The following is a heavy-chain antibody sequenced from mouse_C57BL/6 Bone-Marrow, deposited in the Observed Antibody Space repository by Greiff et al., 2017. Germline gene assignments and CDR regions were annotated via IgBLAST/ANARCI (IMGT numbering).Heavy chain of an antibody. CDR3: TVIYYYGSRFAY. J-gene: IGHJ3*01. CDR2: IDPENGDT. D-gene: IGHD1-1*01. Sequence: VQLKQSGAELVRPGASVKLSCTASGFNIKDDYMHWVKQRPEQGLEWIGWIDPENGDTEYASKFQGKATITADTSSNTAYLQLSSLTSEDTAVYYCTVIYYYGSRFAYWGQGTLVTVSA. V-gene: IGHV14-4*01. CDR1: GFNIKDDY.